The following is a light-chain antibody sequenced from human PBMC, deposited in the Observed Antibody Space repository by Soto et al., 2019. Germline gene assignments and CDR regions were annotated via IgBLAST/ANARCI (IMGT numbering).Light chain of an antibody. CDR1: QSVRSN. CDR3: QQYDNWPRT. J-gene: IGKJ1*01. Sequence: EKVVTQSPATLSVSPGERATPSCRASQSVRSNLAWYQQKPGQPPRLLIYDASTRATGIPSRFSGSGSGTEFTLTISSLKSEDFAVYYCQQYDNWPRTFGQGTKVDIK. V-gene: IGKV3-15*01. CDR2: DAS.